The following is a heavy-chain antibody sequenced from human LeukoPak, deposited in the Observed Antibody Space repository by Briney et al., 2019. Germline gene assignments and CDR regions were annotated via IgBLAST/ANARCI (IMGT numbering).Heavy chain of an antibody. V-gene: IGHV3-7*03. CDR3: ARGKTAMVTNDAFDI. J-gene: IGHJ3*02. Sequence: QSGGSLRLSCAASGFSFSNYLMSWVRQAPGKGLEWVANIKQDGSEKYYVDSVKGRFTISRDNAKNSLYLQMNSLRAEDTAVYYCARGKTAMVTNDAFDIWGQGTMVTVSS. CDR2: IKQDGSEK. D-gene: IGHD5-18*01. CDR1: GFSFSNYL.